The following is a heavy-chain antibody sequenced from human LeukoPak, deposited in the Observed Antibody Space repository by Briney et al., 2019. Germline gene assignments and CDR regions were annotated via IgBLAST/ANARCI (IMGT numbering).Heavy chain of an antibody. V-gene: IGHV4-59*12. Sequence: SETLSLTCTVSGGSFSSYYWSWIRQPPGRGLEWIGYINYTGTTTYNPSLKSRVTMSVDTSKNQFSLKLSSVTAADTAVYYCARVDSSDYYYYMDVWGKGTTVTISS. CDR1: GGSFSSYY. J-gene: IGHJ6*03. CDR3: ARVDSSDYYYYMDV. D-gene: IGHD3-22*01. CDR2: INYTGTT.